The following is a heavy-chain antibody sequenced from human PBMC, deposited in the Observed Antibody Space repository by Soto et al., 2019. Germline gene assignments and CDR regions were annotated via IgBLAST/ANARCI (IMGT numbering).Heavy chain of an antibody. CDR2: INPNSDGT. Sequence: QVQLVQSGAEVKKPGASVRVSCKTSGYSFAGHYLHWVRQAPGQGLDWMGWINPNSDGTIYAQKFQGRVSMTRDTSFSTACMVLNSLRSDDTAVYYCARDSQYDILTGYSRNAFDMWGRGTVVTVSS. D-gene: IGHD3-9*01. CDR1: GYSFAGHY. CDR3: ARDSQYDILTGYSRNAFDM. J-gene: IGHJ3*02. V-gene: IGHV1-2*02.